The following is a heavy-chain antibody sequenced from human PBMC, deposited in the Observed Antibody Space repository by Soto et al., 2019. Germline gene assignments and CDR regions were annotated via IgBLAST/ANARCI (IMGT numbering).Heavy chain of an antibody. CDR3: ARDPTRPDILTGYPNDAFDI. CDR1: GGTFSSYT. J-gene: IGHJ3*02. Sequence: SVKVSCKASGGTFSSYTISWVRQAPGQGLEWMGRIIPILGIANYAQKFQGRVTITADKSTSTAYMELSSLRSEDTAVYYCARDPTRPDILTGYPNDAFDIWGQGTMVTVSS. D-gene: IGHD3-9*01. CDR2: IIPILGIA. V-gene: IGHV1-69*04.